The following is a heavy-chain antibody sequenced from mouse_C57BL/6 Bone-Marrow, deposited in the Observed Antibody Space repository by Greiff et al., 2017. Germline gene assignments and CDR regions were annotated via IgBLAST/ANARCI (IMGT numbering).Heavy chain of an antibody. CDR1: GYTFTSYW. CDR2: IYPGSGST. D-gene: IGHD1-1*01. Sequence: VQLQQSGAELVKPGASVKMSCKASGYTFTSYWITWVKQRPGQGLEWIGDIYPGSGSTNYNEKFKSKATLTVDTSSSTAYMQLRSLTSEDSAVYYCARSVYRYWGQGTLVTVSA. V-gene: IGHV1-55*01. J-gene: IGHJ3*01. CDR3: ARSVYRY.